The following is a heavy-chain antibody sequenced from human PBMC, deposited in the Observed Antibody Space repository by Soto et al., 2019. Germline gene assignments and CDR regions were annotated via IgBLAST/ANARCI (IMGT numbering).Heavy chain of an antibody. CDR1: GSSISSSSYY. CDR2: IYYSGST. V-gene: IGHV4-39*01. J-gene: IGHJ6*02. Sequence: NPSESLSLTCTVSGSSISSSSYYWGWIRQPPGKGLEWIGSIYYSGSTYYNPSLKSRVTISVDTSKNQFSLKLSSVTAADTAVYYCARHRGYSYGYLPIYYYYYGMDVWGQGTTVT. CDR3: ARHRGYSYGYLPIYYYYYGMDV. D-gene: IGHD5-18*01.